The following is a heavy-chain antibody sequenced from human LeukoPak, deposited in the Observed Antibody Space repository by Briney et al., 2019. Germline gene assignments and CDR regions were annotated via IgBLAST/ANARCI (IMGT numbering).Heavy chain of an antibody. CDR3: ARDQEPYYYDSSGRPYIDY. D-gene: IGHD3-22*01. Sequence: ASVKVSCKASGYTSTSYGISWVRQAPGQGLEWMGWISAYNGNTNYAQKLQGRVTMTTDTSTSTAYMELRSLRSDDTAVYYCARDQEPYYYDSSGRPYIDYWGQGTLVTVSS. CDR1: GYTSTSYG. J-gene: IGHJ4*02. V-gene: IGHV1-18*01. CDR2: ISAYNGNT.